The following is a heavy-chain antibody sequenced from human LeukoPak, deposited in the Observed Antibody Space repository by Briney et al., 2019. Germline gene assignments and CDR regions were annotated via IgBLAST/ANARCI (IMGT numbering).Heavy chain of an antibody. CDR3: AKDSAAYYDFWSGYPASFDY. D-gene: IGHD3-3*01. CDR2: IWYDGSNK. CDR1: GFTFSSYG. V-gene: IGHV3-33*06. J-gene: IGHJ4*02. Sequence: GGSLRLSCAASGFTFSSYGMHWVRQAPGKGLEWVAVIWYDGSNKYYADSVKGRFTISRDNSKNTLYLQMNSLRAEDTAVYYCAKDSAAYYDFWSGYPASFDYWGQGTLVTVSS.